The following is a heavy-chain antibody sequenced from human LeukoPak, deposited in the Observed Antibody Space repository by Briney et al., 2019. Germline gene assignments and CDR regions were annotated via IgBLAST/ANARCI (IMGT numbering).Heavy chain of an antibody. J-gene: IGHJ4*02. CDR2: ISGSSDST. Sequence: GGSPRLSCAASGFTFSSYGMHWVRQAPGKGLEWVSAISGSSDSTYYAESVKGRFTISRDNSKNTLYLQMNSLRAEDTAIYYCAKSKRIAYCGGDCYFFDYWGQGTLVTVSS. CDR3: AKSKRIAYCGGDCYFFDY. V-gene: IGHV3-23*01. D-gene: IGHD2-21*02. CDR1: GFTFSSYG.